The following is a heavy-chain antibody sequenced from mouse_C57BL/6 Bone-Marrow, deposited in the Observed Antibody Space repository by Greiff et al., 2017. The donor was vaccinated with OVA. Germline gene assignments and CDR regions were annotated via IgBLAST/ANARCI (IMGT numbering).Heavy chain of an antibody. CDR2: ISRGSSTI. CDR3: AKLGRKTDY. Sequence: EVQLVESGGGLVKPGGSLKLSCAASGFTFSDYGMHWVRQAPEKGLEWVAYISRGSSTIYYADTVKGRFTISRDNAKNTLFLQMTSLRSEDTAMYYCAKLGRKTDYWGQGTTLTVSS. V-gene: IGHV5-17*01. CDR1: GFTFSDYG. D-gene: IGHD4-1*01. J-gene: IGHJ2*01.